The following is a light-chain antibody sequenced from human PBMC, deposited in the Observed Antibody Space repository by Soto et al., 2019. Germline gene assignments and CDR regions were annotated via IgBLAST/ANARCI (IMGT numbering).Light chain of an antibody. CDR3: QQYGGSPFT. CDR2: GAS. CDR1: HVVSSSY. V-gene: IGKV3-20*01. J-gene: IGKJ3*01. Sequence: EIVLTHSPGTLSLSPGERATLSFRASHVVSSSYLAWYQQNPGQAPRLLIYGASSRATGIPDRFSGSGSGTDFALTISRLETDDSAVYYCQQYGGSPFTFGPGTKVDIK.